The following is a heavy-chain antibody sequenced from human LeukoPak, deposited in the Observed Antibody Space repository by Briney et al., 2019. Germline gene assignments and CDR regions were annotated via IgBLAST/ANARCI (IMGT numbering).Heavy chain of an antibody. CDR1: GFTFDDYA. D-gene: IGHD6-13*01. CDR2: ISWNSGSI. J-gene: IGHJ4*02. V-gene: IGHV3-9*01. CDR3: AKGRYRSSLRIFDY. Sequence: PGGSLRLSCAASGFTFDDYAMHWVRQAPGKGLEWVSGISWNSGSIGYADSVKGRFTISRDNAKNSLYLQMNSLRAEDTALYYCAKGRYRSSLRIFDYWGQGTLVTVSS.